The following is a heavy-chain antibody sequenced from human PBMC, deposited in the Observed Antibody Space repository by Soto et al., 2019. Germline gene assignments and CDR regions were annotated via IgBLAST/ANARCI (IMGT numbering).Heavy chain of an antibody. CDR3: ARGGYCSGGSCYSGMDV. D-gene: IGHD2-15*01. CDR2: IIPIFGTA. CDR1: GGTFSSYA. Sequence: QVQLVQSGAEVKKPGSSVKVSCKASGGTFSSYAISWVRQAPGQGLEWMGGIIPIFGTANYAQKFQGRVTITADESTSTANMELSSLRSEDTAVYYCARGGYCSGGSCYSGMDVWGQGTTVTVSS. V-gene: IGHV1-69*01. J-gene: IGHJ6*02.